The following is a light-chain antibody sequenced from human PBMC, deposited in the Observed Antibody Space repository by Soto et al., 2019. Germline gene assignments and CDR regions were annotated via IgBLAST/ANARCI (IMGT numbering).Light chain of an antibody. CDR3: SSHTSGSTRV. CDR1: FSDVGGYDY. CDR2: EVT. Sequence: QSALTQPASVSGSPGQSIAISGTGTFSDVGGYDYVSWYQQHPDKAPKLMIYEVTKRPSGVSNRFSGSKSGNTASLTISGLQPEDEADYYCSSHTSGSTRVFGSGTKVTVL. V-gene: IGLV2-14*01. J-gene: IGLJ1*01.